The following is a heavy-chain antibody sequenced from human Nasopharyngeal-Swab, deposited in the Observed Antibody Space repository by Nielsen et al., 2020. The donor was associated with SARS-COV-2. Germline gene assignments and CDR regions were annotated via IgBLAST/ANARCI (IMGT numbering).Heavy chain of an antibody. CDR2: ISGSGGST. V-gene: IGHV3-23*01. CDR1: GFTFSSYA. Sequence: GEALKISWAASGFTFSSYAMSWVRQAPGKGLEWVSAISGSGGSTYYADSVKGRFTISRDNSKNTLYLQMNSLRAEDTAVYYCAKGGYSGYDFGVYWGQGTLVTVSS. CDR3: AKGGYSGYDFGVY. J-gene: IGHJ4*02. D-gene: IGHD5-12*01.